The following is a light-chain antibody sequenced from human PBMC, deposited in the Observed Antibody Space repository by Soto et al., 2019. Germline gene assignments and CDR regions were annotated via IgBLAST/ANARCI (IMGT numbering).Light chain of an antibody. CDR3: QSYDRSLSGVI. Sequence: QSVLTQPPSVSAAPGQRVTISCSGDSSNIGENYVYWYQQFPGTAPKLLIHSNTNRPSGVPDRFSASKSGTSASLAITGLQAEDEADYHCQSYDRSLSGVIFGGGTKLTVL. J-gene: IGLJ2*01. CDR1: SSNIGENYV. CDR2: SNT. V-gene: IGLV1-40*01.